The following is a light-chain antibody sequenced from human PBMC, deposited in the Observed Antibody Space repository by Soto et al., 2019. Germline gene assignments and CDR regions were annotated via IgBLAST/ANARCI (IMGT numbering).Light chain of an antibody. CDR2: AAS. J-gene: IGKJ1*01. CDR3: RQYDSYQCT. V-gene: IGKV1-8*01. Sequence: AIRMTQSPSALSASTGDRVTITCRASQGISCYLAWYQQKPGKAPKLLIYAASTLQTGVPSRFSGSGSGTEVTLTIRCLQYEDFATYYCRQYDSYQCTFGQGTKVESK. CDR1: QGISCY.